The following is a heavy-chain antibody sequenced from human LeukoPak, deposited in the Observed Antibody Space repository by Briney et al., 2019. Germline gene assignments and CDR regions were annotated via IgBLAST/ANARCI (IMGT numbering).Heavy chain of an antibody. CDR1: GGSISSGGYY. V-gene: IGHV4-31*03. D-gene: IGHD6-13*01. Sequence: SETLSLTCTVSGGSISSGGYYWSWIRQHPGKGLEWIGYIYYSGSTYYNPSLKGRVTISVDTSKNQFSLKLSSVTAADTAVYYCASPGIAAAGTKAFDIWGQGTMVTVSS. J-gene: IGHJ3*02. CDR2: IYYSGST. CDR3: ASPGIAAAGTKAFDI.